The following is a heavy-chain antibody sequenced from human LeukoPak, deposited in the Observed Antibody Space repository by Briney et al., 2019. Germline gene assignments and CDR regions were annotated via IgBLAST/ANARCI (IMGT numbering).Heavy chain of an antibody. CDR3: ARERATVTTELDC. J-gene: IGHJ4*02. CDR1: GGSISGYY. V-gene: IGHV4-4*07. CDR2: VFTSGST. Sequence: SETLSLTCTVSGGSISGYYWSWIRQPAGKGLEWIGRVFTSGSTNYNPSVKSRVTISIDKSKNEFYLNLNSVTVTDTALYYCARERATVTTELDCWGQGILVTVSS. D-gene: IGHD4-17*01.